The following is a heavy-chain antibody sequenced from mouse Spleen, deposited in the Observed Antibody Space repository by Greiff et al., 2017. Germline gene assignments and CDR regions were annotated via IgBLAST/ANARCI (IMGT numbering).Heavy chain of an antibody. CDR3: ARKGGNYEDAMDY. CDR2: INPYNDGT. Sequence: EVKLQQSGPELVKPGASVKMSCKASGYTFTSYVMHWVKQKPGQGLEWIGYINPYNDGTKYNEKFKGKATLTSDKSSSTAYMELSSLTSEDSAVYYCARKGGNYEDAMDYWGQGTSVTVSS. V-gene: IGHV1-14*01. D-gene: IGHD2-1*01. CDR1: GYTFTSYV. J-gene: IGHJ4*01.